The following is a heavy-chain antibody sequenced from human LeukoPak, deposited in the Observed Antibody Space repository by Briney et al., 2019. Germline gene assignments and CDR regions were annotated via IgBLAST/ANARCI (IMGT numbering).Heavy chain of an antibody. CDR3: AKSDCSGGSCYGARWYYFDY. D-gene: IGHD2-15*01. J-gene: IGHJ4*02. V-gene: IGHV3-30*04. CDR1: GFTFSSYA. Sequence: GGSLRLSCAASGFTFSSYAMHWVRQAPGKGLEWVAVISYDGSNKYYADSVKGRFTISRDNSKNTLYLQMNSLRAEDTAVYYCAKSDCSGGSCYGARWYYFDYWGQGTLVTVSS. CDR2: ISYDGSNK.